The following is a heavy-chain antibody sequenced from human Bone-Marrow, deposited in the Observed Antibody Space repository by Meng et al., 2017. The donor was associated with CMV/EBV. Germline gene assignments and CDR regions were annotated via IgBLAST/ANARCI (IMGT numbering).Heavy chain of an antibody. CDR1: GYTFTGYY. V-gene: IGHV1-2*02. D-gene: IGHD2-2*01. Sequence: ASVKVSCKASGYTFTGYYMHWVRQAPGQGLEWMGWINPNSGGTNYAQKFQGRVTMTRDTSISTAYMELSRLRSDDTAVYYCARGVVPAAYHNWFDPWGQGTLVTVSS. CDR3: ARGVVPAAYHNWFDP. CDR2: INPNSGGT. J-gene: IGHJ5*02.